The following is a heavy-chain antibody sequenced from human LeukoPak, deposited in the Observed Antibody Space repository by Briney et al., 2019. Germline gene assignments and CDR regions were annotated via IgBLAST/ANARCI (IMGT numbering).Heavy chain of an antibody. J-gene: IGHJ3*02. V-gene: IGHV1-2*04. CDR1: GYTFTGYY. CDR3: ARAQITMVRGVIITRAFDI. Sequence: ASVKVSCKASGYTFTGYYMHWVRQAPGQGLEWMGWINPNSGGTNYAQKFQGWVTMTRDTSISTAYMELSRLRSDDTAVYYCARAQITMVRGVIITRAFDIWGQGTMVTVSS. CDR2: INPNSGGT. D-gene: IGHD3-10*01.